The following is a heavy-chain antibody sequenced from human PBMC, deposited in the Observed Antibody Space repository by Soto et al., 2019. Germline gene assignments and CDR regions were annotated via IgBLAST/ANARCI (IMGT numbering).Heavy chain of an antibody. J-gene: IGHJ5*02. CDR2: IYYSGST. V-gene: IGHV4-59*01. D-gene: IGHD3-10*01. CDR1: GGSIGSYY. Sequence: PSVTLSLTCTDSGGSIGSYYWSWIRQPPGKRLEWIGYIYYSGSTNYNPSLKSRVTISVDTSKNQFSLKLSSVTAADTAVYYCARDLTYYYGSGSYYHWFDPWGQGTLVTVYS. CDR3: ARDLTYYYGSGSYYHWFDP.